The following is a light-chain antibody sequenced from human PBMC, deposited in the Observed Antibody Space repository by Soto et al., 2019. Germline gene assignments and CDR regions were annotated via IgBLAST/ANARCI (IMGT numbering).Light chain of an antibody. CDR1: QGISSY. CDR2: AAS. J-gene: IGKJ1*01. V-gene: IGKV1-39*01. CDR3: QQSYSTPRT. Sequence: DIQMTQSPSSVSASVGDRVTMTCRASQGISSYLNWYQQKPGKAPKLLIYAASSLQSGVPSRFSGSGSGTDFTLTISSLQPEDFATYYCQQSYSTPRTFGQGTKVEIK.